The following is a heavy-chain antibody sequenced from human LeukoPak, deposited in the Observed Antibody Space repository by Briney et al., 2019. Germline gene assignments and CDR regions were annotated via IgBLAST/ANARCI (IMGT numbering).Heavy chain of an antibody. D-gene: IGHD3-10*01. J-gene: IGHJ4*02. Sequence: PGGSLRLSCAASGFTFSNYGMHWVRQAPGKGLEWVAVIWYDGSNKYYADSVKGRFTISRDNSKNTLYLQMNRLRAEDTAVYYCARDSSDHNYYASGNFFDYWGQGTLVTVSS. CDR1: GFTFSNYG. CDR3: ARDSSDHNYYASGNFFDY. V-gene: IGHV3-33*01. CDR2: IWYDGSNK.